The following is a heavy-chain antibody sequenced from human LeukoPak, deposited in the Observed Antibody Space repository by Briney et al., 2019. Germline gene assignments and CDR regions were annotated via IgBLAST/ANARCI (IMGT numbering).Heavy chain of an antibody. V-gene: IGHV3-23*01. J-gene: IGHJ4*02. CDR3: AKDRARGGTTDFDY. D-gene: IGHD1-7*01. Sequence: GGSLRLSCAASGFTFSTYAMSWVRQAPGKGLEWVSAISGSADSTYYAHSVKGQFAISRDNSKNTLYLQMNSLRAEDTAVYFCAKDRARGGTTDFDYWGQGTLVTVS. CDR1: GFTFSTYA. CDR2: ISGSADST.